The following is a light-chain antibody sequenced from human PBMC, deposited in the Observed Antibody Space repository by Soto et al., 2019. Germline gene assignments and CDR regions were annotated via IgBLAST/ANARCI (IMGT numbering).Light chain of an antibody. J-gene: IGLJ1*01. CDR1: SSDVGGYNY. Sequence: QSVLTQPASVSGSPGQSITISCTGTSSDVGGYNYVSWYHHHPGKAPKLIIYDVTNRPSGVSNPFSGSKSGNTASLTISGLQPEDEADYYCSSYTTSNTRQIVFGTGTKSPS. CDR3: SSYTTSNTRQIV. CDR2: DVT. V-gene: IGLV2-14*03.